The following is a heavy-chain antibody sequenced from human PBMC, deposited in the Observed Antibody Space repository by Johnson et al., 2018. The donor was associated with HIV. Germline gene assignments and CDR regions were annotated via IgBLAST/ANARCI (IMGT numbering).Heavy chain of an antibody. CDR3: ARSDRAEGVRGEAFQI. Sequence: VQLVESGGGLVKPGGSLRLSCAASGFTFSSYDMHWVRQATGKGLEWVSAIGTAGDTYYRGSVKGRFTISRENAKNSLYLQMNSLRAGDTAVYYWARSDRAEGVRGEAFQIWGQGTMVTVSS. CDR2: IGTAGDT. D-gene: IGHD3-16*01. J-gene: IGHJ3*02. V-gene: IGHV3-13*01. CDR1: GFTFSSYD.